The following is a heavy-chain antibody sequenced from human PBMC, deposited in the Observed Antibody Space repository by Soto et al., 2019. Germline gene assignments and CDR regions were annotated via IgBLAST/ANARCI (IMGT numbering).Heavy chain of an antibody. Sequence: SVKVSCKASGGTFSSYAISWVRQAPGQGLEWMGGIIPIFGTANYAQKFQGRVTITADESTSTAYMELSSLRSEDTAVYYCARDKGIAAAGTEYYYYGMDVWGQGTMVTVSS. CDR2: IIPIFGTA. CDR3: ARDKGIAAAGTEYYYYGMDV. CDR1: GGTFSSYA. V-gene: IGHV1-69*13. J-gene: IGHJ6*02. D-gene: IGHD6-13*01.